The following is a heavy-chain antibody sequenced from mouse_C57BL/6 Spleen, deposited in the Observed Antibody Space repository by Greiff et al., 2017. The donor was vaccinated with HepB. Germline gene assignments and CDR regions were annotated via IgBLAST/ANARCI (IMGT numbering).Heavy chain of an antibody. V-gene: IGHV10-1*01. CDR1: GFSFNTYA. CDR2: IRSKSNNYAT. Sequence: EVKLVESGGGLVQPKGSLKLSCAASGFSFNTYAMNWVRQAPGKGLEWVARIRSKSNNYATYYADSVKDRFTISRDDSESMLYLQMNNLKTEDTAMYYCVSRDSSGWFAYWGQGTLVTVSA. J-gene: IGHJ3*01. CDR3: VSRDSSGWFAY. D-gene: IGHD3-2*02.